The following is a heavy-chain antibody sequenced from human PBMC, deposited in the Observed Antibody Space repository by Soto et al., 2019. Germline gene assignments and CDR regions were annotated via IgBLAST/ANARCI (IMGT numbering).Heavy chain of an antibody. J-gene: IGHJ4*02. CDR2: ISYEGSNK. D-gene: IGHD1-26*01. CDR1: GFTFSSYG. CDR3: ARSPYSVSYLAYFDY. Sequence: QVQLVESGGGVVQPGRSLRLSCAASGFTFSSYGMHWVRQAPGKGLEWVAGISYEGSNKYYADSVKGRFTISRDNSKNTLYLQMNSLRAEDTAVYYCARSPYSVSYLAYFDYWGQGTLVTVSS. V-gene: IGHV3-30*03.